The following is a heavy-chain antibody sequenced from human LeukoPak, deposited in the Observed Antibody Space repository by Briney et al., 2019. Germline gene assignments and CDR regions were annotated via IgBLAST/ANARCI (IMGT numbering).Heavy chain of an antibody. CDR1: GFTLSNYW. D-gene: IGHD3-10*01. V-gene: IGHV3-7*03. CDR3: ARVGGYYGSGSYRGMDV. Sequence: GGSLRLSCAASGFTLSNYWMSWVRQAPGKGLEWVGNIKQDGSDKYYIDSVKGRFTISRDNAKNSLYLQMNSLRAEDTAVYYCARVGGYYGSGSYRGMDVWGKGTTVTVSS. CDR2: IKQDGSDK. J-gene: IGHJ6*04.